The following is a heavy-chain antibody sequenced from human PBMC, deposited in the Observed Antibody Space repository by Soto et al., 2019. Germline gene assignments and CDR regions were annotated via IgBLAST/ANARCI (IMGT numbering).Heavy chain of an antibody. V-gene: IGHV4-4*02. CDR2: IYHSGST. J-gene: IGHJ6*02. D-gene: IGHD2-2*01. CDR1: GGSISSSNW. Sequence: QVQLQESGPGLVKPSGTLSLTCAVSGGSISSSNWWSWVRQPPGKGLEWIGEIYHSGSTNYNPSRXXRXXTSVDQSKNQFSLKLSSVTAADPAVYYCARVVGGYYYGMDVWGQGTTVTVSS. CDR3: ARVVGGYYYGMDV.